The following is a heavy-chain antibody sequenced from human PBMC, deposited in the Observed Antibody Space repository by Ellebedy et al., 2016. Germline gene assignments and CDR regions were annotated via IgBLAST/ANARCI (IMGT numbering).Heavy chain of an antibody. CDR3: ARHQASWPYDSTGYPPWGT. V-gene: IGHV4-39*01. CDR2: VYYSGSG. CDR1: GGSIDRSSHY. D-gene: IGHD3-16*01. J-gene: IGHJ4*02. Sequence: SETLSLTCAVSGGSIDRSSHYWGWIRQPPGKGLEWIGCVYYSGSGYYNPSLKGRVSISVDTSKNEISLRMTSVSATDTAVYYCARHQASWPYDSTGYPPWGTWGQGALVTVSS.